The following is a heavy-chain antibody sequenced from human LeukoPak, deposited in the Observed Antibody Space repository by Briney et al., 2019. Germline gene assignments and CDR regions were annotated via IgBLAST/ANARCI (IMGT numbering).Heavy chain of an antibody. Sequence: SVKVSCKASGGTFSSYAISWVRQAPGQGLEWMGGIIPIFGTANYAQKFQGRVTITTDESTSTAYMELSSLRPEDTAVYYCATGTGPGIAAAGTAYYYYYYMDVWGKGTTVTVSS. V-gene: IGHV1-69*05. J-gene: IGHJ6*03. CDR2: IIPIFGTA. CDR3: ATGTGPGIAAAGTAYYYYYYMDV. D-gene: IGHD6-13*01. CDR1: GGTFSSYA.